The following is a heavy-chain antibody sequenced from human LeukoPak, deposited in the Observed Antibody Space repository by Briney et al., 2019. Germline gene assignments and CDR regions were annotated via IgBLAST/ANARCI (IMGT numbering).Heavy chain of an antibody. V-gene: IGHV3-23*01. J-gene: IGHJ6*03. D-gene: IGHD2-2*02. Sequence: GGSLRLSCTASGFTFSSSAMNWVRQAPGKGLEWVSTISDSGDSTYNADSVKGRFTISRDNSKSTLYFQMKSLRAEDTAVYYCAEVIKGNTRLTGRYYYYMDVWGKGTTVTVSS. CDR2: ISDSGDST. CDR3: AEVIKGNTRLTGRYYYYMDV. CDR1: GFTFSSSA.